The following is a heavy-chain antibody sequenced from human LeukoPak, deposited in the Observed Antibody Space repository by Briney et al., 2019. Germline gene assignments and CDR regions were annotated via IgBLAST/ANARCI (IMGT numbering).Heavy chain of an antibody. CDR1: GYTFSSCA. CDR3: ARPSDAARNSWYFDL. Sequence: ASVKVSCKASGYTFSSCAMHCVRQAPGQRLEWMGWTNAGNGNTKYSQTFQGRVTITRGTSASTAYMELSSLRSEDTAVYYCARPSDAARNSWYFDLWGRGTLVTVSS. V-gene: IGHV1-3*01. D-gene: IGHD6-6*01. J-gene: IGHJ2*01. CDR2: TNAGNGNT.